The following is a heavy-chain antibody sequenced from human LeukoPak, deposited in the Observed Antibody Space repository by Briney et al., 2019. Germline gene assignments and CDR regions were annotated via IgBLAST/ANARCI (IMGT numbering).Heavy chain of an antibody. D-gene: IGHD6-13*01. J-gene: IGHJ5*02. CDR1: GGSISSYY. V-gene: IGHV4-59*01. CDR2: IYYSGST. CDR3: ARVTIAAAGTFRFDP. Sequence: SETLSLTCTVSGGSISSYYWSWIRQPPGKGLEWIGYIYYSGSTNYNPSLKSRVTISVDTSKNQFSLKLSSVTAADTAVYYCARVTIAAAGTFRFDPWGQGTLVTVSS.